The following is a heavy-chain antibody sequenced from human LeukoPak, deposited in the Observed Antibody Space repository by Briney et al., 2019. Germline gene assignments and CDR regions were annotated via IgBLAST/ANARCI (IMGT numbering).Heavy chain of an antibody. CDR2: ISSSGSTI. J-gene: IGHJ6*04. V-gene: IGHV3-48*03. Sequence: GGSLRLSCAASGFTFSSYEMNWVRQAPGKGLEWVSYISSSGSTIYYADSVKGRFTISRDNAKNPLYLQMNSLRAEDTAVYYCAELGITMIGGVWGKGTTVTISS. D-gene: IGHD3-10*02. CDR3: AELGITMIGGV. CDR1: GFTFSSYE.